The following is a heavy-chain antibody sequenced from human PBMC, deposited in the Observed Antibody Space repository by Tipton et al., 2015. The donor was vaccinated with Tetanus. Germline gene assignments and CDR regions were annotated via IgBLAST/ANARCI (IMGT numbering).Heavy chain of an antibody. CDR1: GGSIINTTW. D-gene: IGHD1-26*01. CDR3: ARGLPREPFYFDY. CDR2: IFHSGTA. J-gene: IGHJ4*02. Sequence: TLSLTCTVSGGSIINTTWLTWVRQPPGKGLEWLGDIFHSGTAYYSPSLKSRLTISLDKSNNHLSLKMTSMTTADTAVYYCARGLPREPFYFDYWGQGKQVSVSS. V-gene: IGHV4-4*02.